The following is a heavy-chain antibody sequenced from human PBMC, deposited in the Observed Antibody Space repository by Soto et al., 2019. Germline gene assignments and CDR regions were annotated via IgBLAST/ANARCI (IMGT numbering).Heavy chain of an antibody. Sequence: SVKVSCKASGCTFSSYSISWVRQAPGQGLEWMGGIIPIFGTANYAQKFQGRVTITADESTSTAYMELSSLRSEDTAVYYCARDRYYYGSSGYYLGYWGQGTLVTVSS. D-gene: IGHD3-22*01. CDR3: ARDRYYYGSSGYYLGY. V-gene: IGHV1-69*13. CDR1: GCTFSSYS. J-gene: IGHJ4*02. CDR2: IIPIFGTA.